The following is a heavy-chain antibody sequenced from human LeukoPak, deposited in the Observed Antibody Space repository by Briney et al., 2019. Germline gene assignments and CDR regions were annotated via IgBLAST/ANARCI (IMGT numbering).Heavy chain of an antibody. CDR2: FSGSGGST. CDR3: ASLSTSYFDY. D-gene: IGHD2-2*01. CDR1: GFTFSSYA. Sequence: GGSLRLSCAASGFTFSSYAMSWVRQAPGKGLEWVSAFSGSGGSTYYADSVKGRFTISRDNSKNTLYLQMNSLRAEDTAVYYCASLSTSYFDYWGQGTLVTVSS. J-gene: IGHJ4*02. V-gene: IGHV3-23*01.